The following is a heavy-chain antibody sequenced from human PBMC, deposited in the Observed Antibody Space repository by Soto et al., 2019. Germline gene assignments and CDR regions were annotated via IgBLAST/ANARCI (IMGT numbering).Heavy chain of an antibody. V-gene: IGHV4-34*01. Sequence: PAKTRSRTGAVYGASLSCYYWSWSRQPPGKGLEWMGEINHSGSTNYNPSLKSRVTISVDTSKNQFSLKLSSVTTADTAVYYCASGRCAGGACFGKVTFDYWGQGTLVTVSS. J-gene: IGHJ4*02. CDR2: INHSGST. D-gene: IGHD2-21*02. CDR1: GASLSCYY. CDR3: ASGRCAGGACFGKVTFDY.